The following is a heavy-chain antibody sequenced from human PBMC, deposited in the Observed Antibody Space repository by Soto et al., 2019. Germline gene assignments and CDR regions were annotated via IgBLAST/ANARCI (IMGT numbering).Heavy chain of an antibody. J-gene: IGHJ3*02. Sequence: SETLSLTCTFSGVSISSYYLILIRQPPGKGLEWIGYIYYSGSTNYNPSLKSRVTISVDTSKNQFSLKLSSVTAADTAVYYCARAEGYCSGGSCYHDAFDIWGQGTMVTVSS. CDR3: ARAEGYCSGGSCYHDAFDI. CDR1: GVSISSYY. D-gene: IGHD2-15*01. V-gene: IGHV4-59*01. CDR2: IYYSGST.